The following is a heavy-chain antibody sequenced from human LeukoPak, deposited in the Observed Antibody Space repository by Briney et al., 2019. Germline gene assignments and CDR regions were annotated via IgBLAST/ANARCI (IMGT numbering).Heavy chain of an antibody. CDR1: GGTFSSYV. CDR3: ARDPVQVGAWGSYYYYYMDV. V-gene: IGHV1-69*13. J-gene: IGHJ6*03. CDR2: IIPIFGTA. Sequence: GASVKVSCKASGGTFSSYVISWVGQAPGRGLAWMGGIIPIFGTANYAQKFQGRVTITADESTSTAYMELSRLRSDDTAVYYRARDPVQVGAWGSYYYYYMDVWGKGTTVTVSS. D-gene: IGHD1-26*01.